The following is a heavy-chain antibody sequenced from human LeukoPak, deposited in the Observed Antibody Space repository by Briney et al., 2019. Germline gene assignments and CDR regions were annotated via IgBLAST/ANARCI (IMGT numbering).Heavy chain of an antibody. V-gene: IGHV3-33*01. CDR1: GFTFSSYG. J-gene: IGHJ3*02. Sequence: GGSLRLSCAASGFTFSSYGMHWVRQAPGKGLEWVAVIWYDGSNKYYADSVKGRFTTSRDNSKNTLYLQMNSLRAEDTAVYYCARVLRVATTRGAFDIWGQGTMVTVSS. CDR3: ARVLRVATTRGAFDI. D-gene: IGHD5-12*01. CDR2: IWYDGSNK.